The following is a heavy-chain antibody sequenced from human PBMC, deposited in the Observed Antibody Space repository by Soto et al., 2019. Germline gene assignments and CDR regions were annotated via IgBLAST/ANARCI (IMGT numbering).Heavy chain of an antibody. V-gene: IGHV4-30-4*01. CDR3: SSLPDGYTSGLDY. D-gene: IGHD5-12*01. CDR1: GASISSGDYY. Sequence: SETLSLTCTVSGASISSGDYYWSWIRQPPGKGLEWIGYIYYTGNTVFNPSLKSRVSISVDTSKNQFSLKLNPVTAADTAVYYCSSLPDGYTSGLDYWGQGTLVTVSS. J-gene: IGHJ4*02. CDR2: IYYTGNT.